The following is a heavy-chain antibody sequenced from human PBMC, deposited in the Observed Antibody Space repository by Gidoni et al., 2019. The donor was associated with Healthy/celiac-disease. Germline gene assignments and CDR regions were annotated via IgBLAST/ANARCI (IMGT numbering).Heavy chain of an antibody. V-gene: IGHV3-11*01. Sequence: QVQLVGAGGGLVKPGGSLRLAGAACGFTFSDYYMSWSRQAPGKGLEWFSYISSSARTIYYADSLTGRFTISRDNAKNSLYLQMNSLRAEDTAVYYCATRTLWFGINWGQGTLVTVSS. CDR3: ATRTLWFGIN. D-gene: IGHD3-10*01. CDR2: ISSSARTI. J-gene: IGHJ4*02. CDR1: GFTFSDYY.